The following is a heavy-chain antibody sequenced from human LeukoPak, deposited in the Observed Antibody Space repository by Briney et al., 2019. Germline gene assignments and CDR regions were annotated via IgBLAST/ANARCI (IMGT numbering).Heavy chain of an antibody. CDR2: IYSGGST. D-gene: IGHD4-23*01. V-gene: IGHV3-53*01. J-gene: IGHJ4*02. CDR1: GFTVSSNY. CDR3: ARDPNLYGGNPPGDY. Sequence: GGSLRLSCAASGFTVSSNYMSWVRQAPGKGLEWVSVIYSGGSTYYADSVKGRFTISRDNSKNTLYLQMNSLRAEDTAVYYCARDPNLYGGNPPGDYWGQGTLVTVSS.